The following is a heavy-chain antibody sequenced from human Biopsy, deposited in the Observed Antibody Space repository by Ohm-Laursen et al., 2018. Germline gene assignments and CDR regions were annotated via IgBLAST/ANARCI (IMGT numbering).Heavy chain of an antibody. V-gene: IGHV3-11*01. CDR3: ARDTRWSPYSMDV. CDR1: GFSFSDYH. Sequence: SLRLSCAASGFSFSDYHMRWIRQAPGRGLAWVSYISGGGTIYYGDSMKDRVTISRDNAKNSLYLQMHSLKAEDTAVYYCARDTRWSPYSMDVWGQGTTVTVSS. D-gene: IGHD4-23*01. CDR2: ISGGGTI. J-gene: IGHJ6*02.